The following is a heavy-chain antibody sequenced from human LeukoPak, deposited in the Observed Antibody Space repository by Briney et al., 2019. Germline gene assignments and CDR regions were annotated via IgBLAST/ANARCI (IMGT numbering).Heavy chain of an antibody. CDR2: INPNSGGT. J-gene: IGHJ4*02. V-gene: IGHV1-2*02. Sequence: GASVKVSCKASGYTFTGYYMHWVRRAPGQGLEWMGWINPNSGGTNYAQKFQGRVTMTRDTSISTAYMELSRLRSDDTAVYYCATIAVADKIPFDYWGQGTLVTVSS. D-gene: IGHD6-19*01. CDR1: GYTFTGYY. CDR3: ATIAVADKIPFDY.